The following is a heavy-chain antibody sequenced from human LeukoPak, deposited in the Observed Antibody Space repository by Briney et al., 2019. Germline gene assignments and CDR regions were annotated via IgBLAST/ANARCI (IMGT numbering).Heavy chain of an antibody. D-gene: IGHD6-13*01. J-gene: IGHJ4*02. Sequence: QRGGSLRLSCEASGFSFSTYAMSWVRQAPGKGLEWVSGISDSGGSTYSADSVKGRFTISRDNSKNTLYLQMNSLRAEDTAVYYCVKDQVGGSRWYYFDYWGQGALVTVSS. CDR1: GFSFSTYA. CDR3: VKDQVGGSRWYYFDY. V-gene: IGHV3-23*01. CDR2: ISDSGGST.